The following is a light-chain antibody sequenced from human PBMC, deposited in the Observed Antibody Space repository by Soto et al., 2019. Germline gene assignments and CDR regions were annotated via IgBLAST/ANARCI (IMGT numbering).Light chain of an antibody. CDR3: QHYGSSVTWT. CDR2: AAS. Sequence: EVVLTQSPGTVSLSPGERATLSCRASQSVTANYLAWYQQKPGQAPRLLIYAASSRATGIPDRFSGSGSGRDFTLSISRLEPEDFAMYYCQHYGSSVTWTCGQGTKVEIK. V-gene: IGKV3-20*01. CDR1: QSVTANY. J-gene: IGKJ1*01.